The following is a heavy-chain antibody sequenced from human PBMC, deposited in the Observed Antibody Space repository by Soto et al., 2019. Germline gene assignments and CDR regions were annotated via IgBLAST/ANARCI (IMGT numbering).Heavy chain of an antibody. Sequence: GESLKISCKGSGYSFTSYWIGWVRQMPGKGLEWMGIIYPGDSDTRYSPSFQGQVTISDDKSISTAYLQWSSLKASDAAMYYCARTYDILTEADFDYWGQGTLVTVSS. D-gene: IGHD3-9*01. CDR1: GYSFTSYW. CDR2: IYPGDSDT. CDR3: ARTYDILTEADFDY. V-gene: IGHV5-51*01. J-gene: IGHJ4*02.